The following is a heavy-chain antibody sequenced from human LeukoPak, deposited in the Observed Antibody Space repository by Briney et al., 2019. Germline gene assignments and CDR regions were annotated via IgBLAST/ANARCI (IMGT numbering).Heavy chain of an antibody. CDR1: GFTFSSYA. J-gene: IGHJ4*02. D-gene: IGHD3-10*01. V-gene: IGHV3-30*04. Sequence: PGGSLRLSCAASGFTFSSYAMHWVRQAPGKGLEWVALISYDGSNKYYADSVKGRFTISRDNAKNSLYLQMNSLRAEDTAVYYCARERASGSGFIPKYYFDYWGQGTLVTVSS. CDR3: ARERASGSGFIPKYYFDY. CDR2: ISYDGSNK.